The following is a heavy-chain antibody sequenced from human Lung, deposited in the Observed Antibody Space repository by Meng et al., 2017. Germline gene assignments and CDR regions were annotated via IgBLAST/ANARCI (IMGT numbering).Heavy chain of an antibody. CDR2: INAGNGNT. Sequence: QVQLVQSGAEGKKSGASVKVFCKASGYNFTNYAMHWVRQAPGQRLEWMGWINAGNGNTKYSQKFQGRVTITRDTSASTAYMELSSLRSEDTAVYYCARSKSIAAAGGYWGQGTLVTVSS. CDR1: GYNFTNYA. J-gene: IGHJ4*02. D-gene: IGHD6-13*01. CDR3: ARSKSIAAAGGY. V-gene: IGHV1-3*01.